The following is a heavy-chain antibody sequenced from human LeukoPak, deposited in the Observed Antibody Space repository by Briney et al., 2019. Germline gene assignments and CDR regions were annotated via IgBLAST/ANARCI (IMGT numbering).Heavy chain of an antibody. D-gene: IGHD3-22*01. V-gene: IGHV3-53*01. CDR3: TRAGYYAYFDY. Sequence: GRSLRPSCAASGFTVSSNYTSWVRQAPGKGLGWVSVIYSAGSTYFADSVKGRFTISRDNSKNTVYLQMNSLRAEDTAVYYCTRAGYYAYFDYWGQGTLVTVSP. J-gene: IGHJ4*02. CDR1: GFTVSSNY. CDR2: IYSAGST.